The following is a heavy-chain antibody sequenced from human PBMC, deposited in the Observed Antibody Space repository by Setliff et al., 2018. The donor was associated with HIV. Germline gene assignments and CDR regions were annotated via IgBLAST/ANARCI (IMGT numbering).Heavy chain of an antibody. CDR2: INPSGGST. CDR1: GYTFTSYY. Sequence: ASVKVSCKASGYTFTSYYLHWVRQAPGQGLEWMGIINPSGGSTTYAQKFQGRVTITADESTTTAYMELSSLRSEDTAVYYCARIPNHSSGFDYWGQGTPVTVSS. V-gene: IGHV1-46*01. CDR3: ARIPNHSSGFDY. J-gene: IGHJ4*02. D-gene: IGHD3-22*01.